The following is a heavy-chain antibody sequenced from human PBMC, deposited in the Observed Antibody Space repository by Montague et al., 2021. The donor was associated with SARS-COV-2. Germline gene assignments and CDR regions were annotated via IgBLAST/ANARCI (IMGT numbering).Heavy chain of an antibody. J-gene: IGHJ4*02. V-gene: IGHV4-39*02. D-gene: IGHD3-10*01. Sequence: SETLSLTCSVSSGSIISSGYYWGWIRQPPGKELEWIGNIYYSGTTYYNPPLQSRGTISVDTSKNHLSLRLSSVTAADTAVYFCARGMIRGVTTPFDYWGQGSQVTASS. CDR2: IYYSGTT. CDR3: ARGMIRGVTTPFDY. CDR1: SGSIISSGYY.